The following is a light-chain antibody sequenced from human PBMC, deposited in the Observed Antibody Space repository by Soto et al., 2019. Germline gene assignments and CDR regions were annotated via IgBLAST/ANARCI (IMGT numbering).Light chain of an antibody. CDR1: RAISSY. V-gene: IGKV1-9*01. CDR2: GAS. Sequence: IQLTQSPSSLPASVGDRVTITCRASRAISSYLAWYQQKPGKAPELLIYGASTLKTGVPSRFSGSGSGTDVTLTISSLQPEDFGTYYCQQFNGYPLTFGGGTNVEIK. J-gene: IGKJ4*01. CDR3: QQFNGYPLT.